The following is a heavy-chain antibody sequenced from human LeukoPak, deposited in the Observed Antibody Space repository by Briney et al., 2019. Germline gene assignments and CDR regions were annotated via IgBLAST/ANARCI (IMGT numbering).Heavy chain of an antibody. Sequence: GRSLRLSCAASGFTFSSYAMSWVRRAPGKGLEWVAAISGSGGSTYYADSVKGRFTISRDNSKNTLYLQMNSLRAEDTAVYYCANDQYQLLVRSYYYYGMDVWGKGTTVTVSS. CDR3: ANDQYQLLVRSYYYYGMDV. CDR1: GFTFSSYA. V-gene: IGHV3-23*01. J-gene: IGHJ6*04. CDR2: ISGSGGST. D-gene: IGHD2-2*01.